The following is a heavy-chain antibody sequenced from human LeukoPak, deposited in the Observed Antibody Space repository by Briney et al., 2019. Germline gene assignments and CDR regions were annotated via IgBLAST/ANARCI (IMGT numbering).Heavy chain of an antibody. J-gene: IGHJ4*02. CDR2: ISPRSETK. CDR3: ARVEGPTVNTMYYDL. CDR1: GFTFRNRG. D-gene: IGHD4-11*01. Sequence: GGSPRLSCVASGFTFRNRGMIWVRQAPGKGLEWLSYISPRSETKNYADSVKDRFTISRDDAENSVYLHMSSLRAEDTAVYYCARVEGPTVNTMYYDLWGQGTLVTVSS. V-gene: IGHV3-48*01.